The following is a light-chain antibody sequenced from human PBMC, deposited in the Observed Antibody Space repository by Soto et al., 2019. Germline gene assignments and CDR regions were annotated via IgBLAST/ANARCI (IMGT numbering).Light chain of an antibody. CDR3: QQRSNWPFGT. V-gene: IGKV3-11*01. CDR1: QGVSSD. Sequence: IVLTQSPATLSLSPGERATLSCRASQGVSSDLAWYQQKPGQAPRLLIYDASNMPTGIPARFSGSGSGTDFTLTISSLEPEDFAVYYCQQRSNWPFGTFGQGTKLEIK. J-gene: IGKJ2*01. CDR2: DAS.